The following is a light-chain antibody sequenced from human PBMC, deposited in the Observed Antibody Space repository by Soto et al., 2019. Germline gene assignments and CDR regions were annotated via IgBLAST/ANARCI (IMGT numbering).Light chain of an antibody. CDR2: AAS. V-gene: IGKV3-15*01. J-gene: IGKJ5*01. CDR1: QSVRIN. CDR3: QQYNEWPPFT. Sequence: EIVLTESPGTLSLSPGERATLSWRSSQSVRINLAWYQQKPGQAPRLVIYAASSRATGIPDRFSGSVSGTEFTLTISSLQSEDFAVYYCQQYNEWPPFTFGQGTRLEIK.